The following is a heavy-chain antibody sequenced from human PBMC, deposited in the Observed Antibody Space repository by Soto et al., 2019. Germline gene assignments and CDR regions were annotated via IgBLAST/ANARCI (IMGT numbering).Heavy chain of an antibody. V-gene: IGHV3-15*01. D-gene: IGHD6-13*01. Sequence: GGSLRLSCAASGFTFSNAWMSWVRQAPGKGLEWVGRIKSKTDGGTTDYAAPVKGRFTISRDDSKNTLYLQMNSLKTEDTAVYYCTTRGIAAAGLYFDYWGQGTLVTVSS. CDR2: IKSKTDGGTT. J-gene: IGHJ4*02. CDR1: GFTFSNAW. CDR3: TTRGIAAAGLYFDY.